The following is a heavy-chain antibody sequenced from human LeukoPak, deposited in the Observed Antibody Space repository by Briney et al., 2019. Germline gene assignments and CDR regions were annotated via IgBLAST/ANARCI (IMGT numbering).Heavy chain of an antibody. CDR2: VKSDGITT. Sequence: GGSLRLSCAASGSTFSRYWMHWVRHAPGKGLVWVSLVKSDGITTIYADPVKGRFTISRDNAKNTLYLQMNSLRAEDTAVYYCTTGTSYGYEYWGQGTLVTVSS. CDR3: TTGTSYGYEY. D-gene: IGHD5-18*01. CDR1: GSTFSRYW. J-gene: IGHJ4*02. V-gene: IGHV3-74*01.